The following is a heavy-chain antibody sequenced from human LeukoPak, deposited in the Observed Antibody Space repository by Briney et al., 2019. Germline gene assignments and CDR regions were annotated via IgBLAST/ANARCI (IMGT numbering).Heavy chain of an antibody. D-gene: IGHD4-11*01. Sequence: GASVKVSCKASGYTFTSYYMHWVRQAPGQGLEWMGIINPSGGSTSYAQKFQGRVTMTRDTSTSTVYMELSSLRSEDTAVYCCATASITVTTRLDYWGQGTLVTVSS. V-gene: IGHV1-46*01. CDR1: GYTFTSYY. CDR3: ATASITVTTRLDY. J-gene: IGHJ4*02. CDR2: INPSGGST.